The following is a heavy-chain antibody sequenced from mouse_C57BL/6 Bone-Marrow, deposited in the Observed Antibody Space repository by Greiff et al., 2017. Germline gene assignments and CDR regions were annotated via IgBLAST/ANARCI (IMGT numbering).Heavy chain of an antibody. J-gene: IGHJ2*01. CDR2: IYPGGGYT. CDR3: ARVDGYYPYYFDY. D-gene: IGHD2-3*01. V-gene: IGHV1-63*01. CDR1: GYTFTTYW. Sequence: VQLQQSGAELVRPGTSVKMSCKASGYTFTTYWIGWAKQRPGHGLEWIGDIYPGGGYTNYNEKFKGKATLTAAKSSSTAYMQFSSLTSEDSAIYYCARVDGYYPYYFDYWGQGTTLTVSS.